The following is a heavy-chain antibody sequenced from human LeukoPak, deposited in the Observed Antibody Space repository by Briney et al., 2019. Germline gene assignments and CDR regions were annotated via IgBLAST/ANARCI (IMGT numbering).Heavy chain of an antibody. CDR3: ARDQQGRFDY. CDR1: GFTFSSYS. CDR2: IWYDGNNK. Sequence: GGSLRLSCAASGFTFSSYSMNWVRQAPGKGLEWVAVIWYDGNNKYYADSVKGRFTTSRDNSKNTLYLQMNSLRAEDTAVYYCARDQQGRFDYWGQGILVTVSS. J-gene: IGHJ4*02. V-gene: IGHV3-33*08.